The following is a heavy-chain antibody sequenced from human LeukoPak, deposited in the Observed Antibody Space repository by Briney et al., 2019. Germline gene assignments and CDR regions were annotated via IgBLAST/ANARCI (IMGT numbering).Heavy chain of an antibody. CDR3: ARARRQWLVGATIRGDNPPYYFDY. Sequence: PGGSLRLPCAASGFTFSSYAMGWVRQAPGKGLEWIGSIYYSGSTYYNPSLKSRVTISVDTSKKQFSLKLSSVTAADTAVYYCARARRQWLVGATIRGDNPPYYFDYWGQGTLVTVSS. CDR2: IYYSGST. V-gene: IGHV4-39*07. D-gene: IGHD6-19*01. J-gene: IGHJ4*02. CDR1: GFTFSSYA.